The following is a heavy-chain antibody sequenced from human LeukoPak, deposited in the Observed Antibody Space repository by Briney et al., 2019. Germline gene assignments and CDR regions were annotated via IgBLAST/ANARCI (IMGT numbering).Heavy chain of an antibody. D-gene: IGHD2-2*01. V-gene: IGHV4-4*07. J-gene: IGHJ5*02. Sequence: SETLSLTCTVSSGSISSYYWSWIRQPAGKGLEWIGRIYTSGSTNYNPSLKSRVTMSVDTSKNQFSLKLSSVTAADTAVYYCARDLGPDIVVVPAATEGERYYYGSGSSPNNNWFDPWGQGTLVTVSS. CDR2: IYTSGST. CDR3: ARDLGPDIVVVPAATEGERYYYGSGSSPNNNWFDP. CDR1: SGSISSYY.